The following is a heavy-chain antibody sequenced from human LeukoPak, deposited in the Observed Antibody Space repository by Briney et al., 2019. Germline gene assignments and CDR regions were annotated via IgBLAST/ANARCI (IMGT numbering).Heavy chain of an antibody. V-gene: IGHV4-61*02. J-gene: IGHJ4*02. CDR1: GGSISSGSYY. D-gene: IGHD3-22*01. Sequence: SQTLSLTCTVSGGSISSGSYYWSWIRQPAGKGLEWIGRIYTSGSTNYNPSLKSRVTISVDTSKNQFSLRLNSVTAADTAVYYCARVTTGDYYNCWGQGTLVTVSS. CDR3: ARVTTGDYYNC. CDR2: IYTSGST.